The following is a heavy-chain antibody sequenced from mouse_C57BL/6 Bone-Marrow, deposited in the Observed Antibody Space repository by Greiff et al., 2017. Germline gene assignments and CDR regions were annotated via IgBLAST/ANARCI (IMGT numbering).Heavy chain of an antibody. D-gene: IGHD2-12*01. CDR2: ISSGGDYI. Sequence: EVQLQESGEGLVKPGGSLKLSCAASGFTFSSYAMSWVRQTPEKRLEWVAYISSGGDYIYYADTVKGRFTISRDNARNTLYLQMSSLKSEDTAIYYCTRAFTVVLYYFDYWGQGTTLTVSS. CDR3: TRAFTVVLYYFDY. J-gene: IGHJ2*01. CDR1: GFTFSSYA. V-gene: IGHV5-9-1*02.